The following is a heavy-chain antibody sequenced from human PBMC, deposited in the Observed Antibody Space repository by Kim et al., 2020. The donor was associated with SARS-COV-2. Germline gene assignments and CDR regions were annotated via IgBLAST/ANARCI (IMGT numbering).Heavy chain of an antibody. D-gene: IGHD6-6*01. CDR2: INHSGST. Sequence: SETLSLTCAVYGGSFSGYYWSWIRQPPGKGLEWIGEINHSGSTNYNPSLKSRVTISVDTSKNQFSLKLSSVTAADTAVYYCARGHRIAARPLGGSGARRGGFDPWGQGTLVTVSS. CDR1: GGSFSGYY. J-gene: IGHJ5*02. V-gene: IGHV4-34*01. CDR3: ARGHRIAARPLGGSGARRGGFDP.